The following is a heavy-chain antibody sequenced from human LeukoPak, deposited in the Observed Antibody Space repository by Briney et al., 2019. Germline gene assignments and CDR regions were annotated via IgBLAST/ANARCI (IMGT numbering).Heavy chain of an antibody. V-gene: IGHV1-2*02. J-gene: IGHJ4*02. D-gene: IGHD3-10*01. Sequence: VSVKVSCKASRYIFTGYQIHWVRQAPGEGLEWMGWINPKSGDTNYAQNFRDRVTVTRDSSVSTVYMELNSLRSDDTALYYCAREGRWESGYKFGSGTSALDFWGQGTLVSVSS. CDR3: AREGRWESGYKFGSGTSALDF. CDR1: RYIFTGYQ. CDR2: INPKSGDT.